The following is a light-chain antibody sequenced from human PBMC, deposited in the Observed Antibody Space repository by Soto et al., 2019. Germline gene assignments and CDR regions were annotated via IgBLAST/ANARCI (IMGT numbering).Light chain of an antibody. CDR1: NIGSKS. V-gene: IGLV3-21*02. CDR3: HVWDDSDHYV. Sequence: SYVLTQPPSVSVAPGQTAIITCGEKNIGSKSVHWYQQKPGQGPVLVVYDDSDRPSRIPERFSGSKSGKVATLTISRVEAGDEADYYCHVWDDSDHYVFGSGTKLTVL. CDR2: DDS. J-gene: IGLJ1*01.